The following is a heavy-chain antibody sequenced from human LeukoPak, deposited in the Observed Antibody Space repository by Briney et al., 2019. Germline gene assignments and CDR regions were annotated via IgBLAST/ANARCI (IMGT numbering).Heavy chain of an antibody. D-gene: IGHD4-17*01. CDR2: IHYSGST. J-gene: IGHJ4*02. V-gene: IGHV4-59*01. Sequence: PSETLSLTCTVSGGSISSYYWSWIRQPPGKGLEWLGYIHYSGSTYYNPSLKSRVTISVDTSKNQFSLKVTSVTAADTAVYYCARGGDYGDLRYFDYWGQGTLVTVSS. CDR3: ARGGDYGDLRYFDY. CDR1: GGSISSYY.